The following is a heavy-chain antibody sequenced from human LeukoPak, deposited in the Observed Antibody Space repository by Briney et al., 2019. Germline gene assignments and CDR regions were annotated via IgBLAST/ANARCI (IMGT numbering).Heavy chain of an antibody. V-gene: IGHV3-48*03. CDR2: ISSSGSTI. CDR1: GFTFSSYE. J-gene: IGHJ6*02. Sequence: PGGSLRLSCAASGFTFSSYEMNWVRQAPGKGLEWVSYISSSGSTIYYADSVKGRFTISRDNAKNSLYLQMNSLRAEDTAVYYCARGRGYSGGYYGMDVWGQGTTVTVSS. CDR3: ARGRGYSGGYYGMDV. D-gene: IGHD5-18*01.